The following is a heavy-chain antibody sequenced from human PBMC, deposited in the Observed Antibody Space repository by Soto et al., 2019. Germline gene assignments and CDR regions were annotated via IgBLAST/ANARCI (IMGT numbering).Heavy chain of an antibody. CDR3: ARDRYSYYDFWSGSLPYYYYGMDV. J-gene: IGHJ6*02. V-gene: IGHV3-7*01. CDR1: GFTFSSYW. CDR2: IKQDGSEK. Sequence: EVQLVESGGGLVQPGGSLRLSCAASGFTFSSYWISWVRQAPGKGLEWVANIKQDGSEKYYVDSVKGRFTISRDNAKNSLYLQMNSLRAEDTAVYYCARDRYSYYDFWSGSLPYYYYGMDVWGQGTTVTVSS. D-gene: IGHD3-3*01.